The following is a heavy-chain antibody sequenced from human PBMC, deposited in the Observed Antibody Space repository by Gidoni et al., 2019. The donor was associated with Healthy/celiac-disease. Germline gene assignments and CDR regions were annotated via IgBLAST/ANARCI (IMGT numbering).Heavy chain of an antibody. Sequence: EVQLVESGGGLVKPGGSLRLSCAASGFTFSSYSMNWVRQAPGKGLEWVSSISSSSSYIYYADSVKGRFTISRDNAKNSLYLQMNSLRAEDTAVYYCAREDGEDVDTAYYYYYYGMDVWGQGTTVTVSS. CDR3: AREDGEDVDTAYYYYYYGMDV. V-gene: IGHV3-21*01. D-gene: IGHD5-18*01. J-gene: IGHJ6*02. CDR2: ISSSSSYI. CDR1: GFTFSSYS.